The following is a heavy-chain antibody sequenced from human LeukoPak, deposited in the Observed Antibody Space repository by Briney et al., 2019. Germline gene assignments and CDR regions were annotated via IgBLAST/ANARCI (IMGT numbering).Heavy chain of an antibody. J-gene: IGHJ4*02. V-gene: IGHV3-21*01. Sequence: GGSLRLSCAASGFTFSSYSMNWVRQAPGKGLEWVSSISSSSSYIYYADSVKGRFTISRDNAKNSLYLQMNSLRAEDTAVYYCARDAFRYSGSYSMSPWGQGTLVTVSS. CDR1: GFTFSSYS. CDR3: ARDAFRYSGSYSMSP. D-gene: IGHD1-26*01. CDR2: ISSSSSYI.